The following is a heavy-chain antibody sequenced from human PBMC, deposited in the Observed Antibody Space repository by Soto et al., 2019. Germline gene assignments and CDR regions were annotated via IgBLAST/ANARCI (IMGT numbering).Heavy chain of an antibody. CDR2: ISYDGSNK. CDR1: GFTFSSYG. Sequence: GGSLRLSCAASGFTFSSYGMHWVRQAPGKGLEWVAVISYDGSNKYYADSVKGRFTISRDNSKNTLYLQMNSLRAEDTAVYYCAKDPVNYYDSSGYPPYYYYYGMDVWGQGTTVTVSS. J-gene: IGHJ6*02. D-gene: IGHD3-22*01. CDR3: AKDPVNYYDSSGYPPYYYYYGMDV. V-gene: IGHV3-30*18.